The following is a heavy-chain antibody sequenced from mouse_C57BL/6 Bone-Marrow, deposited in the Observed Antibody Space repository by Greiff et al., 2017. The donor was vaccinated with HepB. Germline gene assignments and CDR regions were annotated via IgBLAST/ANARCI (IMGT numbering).Heavy chain of an antibody. CDR1: GYTFTSYW. Sequence: VQLQQPGAELVKPGASVKLSCKASGYTFTSYWMQWVKQRPGQGLEWIGEIDPSDSYTNYNQKFKGKATLTVDTSSSTAYMQLSSLTSEDSAVYYCARERTSYYAMDYWGQGTSVTVSS. CDR2: IDPSDSYT. CDR3: ARERTSYYAMDY. V-gene: IGHV1-50*01. J-gene: IGHJ4*01.